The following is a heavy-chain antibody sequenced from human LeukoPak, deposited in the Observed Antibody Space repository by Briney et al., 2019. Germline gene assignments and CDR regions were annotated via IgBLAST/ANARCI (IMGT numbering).Heavy chain of an antibody. Sequence: PGGSPRLSCAASGFTLSSFAMSWVRQAPRKGLEWVSAISGSGGSTYYADSVKGRFTISRDNSKNTLYLQMNSLRAEDTAVYYCAKTPSVTTYWGQGTLVTVSS. D-gene: IGHD4-17*01. V-gene: IGHV3-23*01. CDR2: ISGSGGST. CDR1: GFTLSSFA. J-gene: IGHJ4*02. CDR3: AKTPSVTTY.